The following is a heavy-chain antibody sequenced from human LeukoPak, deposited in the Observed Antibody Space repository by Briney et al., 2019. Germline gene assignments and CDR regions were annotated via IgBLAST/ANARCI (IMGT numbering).Heavy chain of an antibody. CDR3: ARDRYSINLYMTCDY. J-gene: IGHJ4*02. Sequence: GGSLRLSCAVSGFTFSSYNMNWVRQAPGKGLEWVSYIGSAGSTKFYADSVKGRFTVSRDNAKNSLFLQMNSLRAEDTAVYYCARDRYSINLYMTCDYWGQGTLVTASS. V-gene: IGHV3-48*01. CDR2: IGSAGSTK. D-gene: IGHD6-13*01. CDR1: GFTFSSYN.